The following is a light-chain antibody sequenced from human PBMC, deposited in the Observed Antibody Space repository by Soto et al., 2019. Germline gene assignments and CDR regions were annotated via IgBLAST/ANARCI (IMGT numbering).Light chain of an antibody. Sequence: DILLTQSPVTLSLSPGDRATLSCRASESVSSYLLWYKQKPGQDPRLLIYDASKRATGIPARFSGSGSETDFTLTISSLEPEDLGVYYCLHRMNWPLTFGQGTRLEIK. V-gene: IGKV3-11*01. CDR2: DAS. J-gene: IGKJ5*01. CDR1: ESVSSY. CDR3: LHRMNWPLT.